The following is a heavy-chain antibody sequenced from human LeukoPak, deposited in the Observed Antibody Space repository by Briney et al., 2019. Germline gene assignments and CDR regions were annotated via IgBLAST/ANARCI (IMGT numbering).Heavy chain of an antibody. CDR1: GGSISSYY. V-gene: IGHV4-59*01. CDR3: ARAPSVAAAGTYYYYGMDV. Sequence: SESLSLTCTVSGGSISSYYWSWIRQPPGKGLEWIGYIYYSGSTNYNPSLKSRVTISVDTSENQFSLKLSSVTAADTAVYYCARAPSVAAAGTYYYYGMDVWGQGPTAPVSS. D-gene: IGHD6-13*01. CDR2: IYYSGST. J-gene: IGHJ6*02.